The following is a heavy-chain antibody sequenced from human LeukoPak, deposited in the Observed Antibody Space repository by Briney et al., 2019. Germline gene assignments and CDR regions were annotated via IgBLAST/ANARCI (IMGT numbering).Heavy chain of an antibody. CDR2: IYPGDSDT. CDR1: GYSFTSYW. Sequence: GESLKISCKGSGYSFTSYWIGWVRQMPGKGLEWMGIIYPGDSDTRYSPSFQGQVTISADKSISTTYLQWSSLKASDTAMYYCARTISHYYYGMDVCGKGTTVTVSS. CDR3: ARTISHYYYGMDV. D-gene: IGHD3-3*02. V-gene: IGHV5-51*01. J-gene: IGHJ6*04.